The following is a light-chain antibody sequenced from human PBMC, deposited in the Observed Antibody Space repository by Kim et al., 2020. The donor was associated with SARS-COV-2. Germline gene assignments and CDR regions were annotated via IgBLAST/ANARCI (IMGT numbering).Light chain of an antibody. Sequence: NGGHLVRYQHQPGQAPRPLIQATSTRAAGVPDRFSGSGSGTDFTLPISGLEPGDCAVYYCQESHTSMFAFGQGTQLEI. V-gene: IGKV3-20*01. CDR2: ATS. CDR3: QESHTSMFA. CDR1: NGGH. J-gene: IGKJ2*01.